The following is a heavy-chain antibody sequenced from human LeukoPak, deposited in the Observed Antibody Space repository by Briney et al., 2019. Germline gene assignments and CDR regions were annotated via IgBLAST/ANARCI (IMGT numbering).Heavy chain of an antibody. CDR3: ARSLLRFLEWSYRSYYYYYMDV. D-gene: IGHD3-3*01. CDR2: IIPIFGTT. J-gene: IGHJ6*03. V-gene: IGHV1-69*06. CDR1: GGTFSSYA. Sequence: SVKVSCKASGGTFSSYAISWVRQAPGQGLEWMGGIIPIFGTTNYAQKFQGRVTITADKSTSTAYMELTSLRSEDTAVYYCARSLLRFLEWSYRSYYYYYMDVWGKGTTVTISS.